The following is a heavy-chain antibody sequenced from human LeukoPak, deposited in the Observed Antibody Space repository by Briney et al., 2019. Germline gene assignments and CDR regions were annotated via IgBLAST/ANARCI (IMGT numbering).Heavy chain of an antibody. D-gene: IGHD3-3*01. CDR2: IYPGDSDT. V-gene: IGHV5-51*01. J-gene: IGHJ4*02. CDR3: ARQNDFRLDY. Sequence: GESLKISCKGSGYTFSSYWIGSVRQMPGKGLEWMGIIYPGDSDTRYSPSLQGQVTISVDTSLGTAYLQWSSLKASDTAIYYCARQNDFRLDYWGQGTLVTVSS. CDR1: GYTFSSYW.